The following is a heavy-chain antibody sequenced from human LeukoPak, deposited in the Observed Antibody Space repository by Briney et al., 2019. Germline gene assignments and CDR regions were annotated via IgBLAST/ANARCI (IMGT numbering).Heavy chain of an antibody. CDR3: ARLKGAHSSGWTPFDY. CDR1: GGSISSYY. V-gene: IGHV4-59*08. CDR2: IYYSGST. D-gene: IGHD6-19*01. Sequence: PSETLSLTCTVSGGSISSYYWSWIRQPPGKGLEWIGYIYYSGSTNYNPSLKSRVTISVDTSKNQFSLKLSSVTAADTAVYYCARLKGAHSSGWTPFDYWGQGTLVTVSS. J-gene: IGHJ4*02.